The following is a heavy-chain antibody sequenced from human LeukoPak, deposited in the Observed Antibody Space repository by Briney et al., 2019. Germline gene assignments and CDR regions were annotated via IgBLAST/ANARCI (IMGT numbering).Heavy chain of an antibody. CDR2: IYHSGST. CDR1: GGSISSGGYS. D-gene: IGHD3-16*02. J-gene: IGHJ4*02. Sequence: SQTLSLTCAVSGGSISSGGYSWSWIRQPPGKGLEWIGYIYHSGSTYYNPSLKSRVTISVDTSKNQFSLKLSSVTAADTAVYYCARGSSFYDYVWGSYRFSPLVFDYWGQGTLVTVSS. V-gene: IGHV4-30-2*01. CDR3: ARGSSFYDYVWGSYRFSPLVFDY.